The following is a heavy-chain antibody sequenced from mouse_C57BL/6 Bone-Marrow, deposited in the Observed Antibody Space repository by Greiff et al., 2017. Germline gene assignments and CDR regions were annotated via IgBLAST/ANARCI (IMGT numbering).Heavy chain of an antibody. CDR2: IDPSDSYT. CDR1: GYTFTSYW. J-gene: IGHJ2*01. CDR3: ARGRGGYFDY. V-gene: IGHV1-69*01. Sequence: VQLQQPGAELVMPGASVKLSCKASGYTFTSYWMPWVKQRPGQGLEWIGEIDPSDSYTNYNQKFKGKSTLTVDKSSSTAYLPLSSLTSEDSAVYYCARGRGGYFDYWGQGTTLTVSS.